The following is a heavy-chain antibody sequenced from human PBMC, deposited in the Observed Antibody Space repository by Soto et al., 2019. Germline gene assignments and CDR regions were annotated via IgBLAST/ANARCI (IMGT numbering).Heavy chain of an antibody. CDR1: GGTFSSYA. CDR2: IIPIFGTA. CDR3: ARERVPAATYYYGMDV. J-gene: IGHJ6*02. Sequence: SVKVSCTASGGTFSSYAISWVRQAPGQGLEWMGGIIPIFGTANYAQKFQGRVTITADESTSTAYMELSSLRSEDTAVYYCARERVPAATYYYGMDVWGQGTTVTVSS. V-gene: IGHV1-69*13. D-gene: IGHD2-2*01.